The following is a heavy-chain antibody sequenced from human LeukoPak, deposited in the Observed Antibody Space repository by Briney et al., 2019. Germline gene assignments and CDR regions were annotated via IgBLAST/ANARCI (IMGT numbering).Heavy chain of an antibody. CDR2: IIPIFGTT. CDR1: GGTFSSYA. Sequence: ASVKVSCKASGGTFSSYAISWVRQAPGQGLEWMGGIIPIFGTTNYAQKFQDRVTITADKPTSTAYMKLSSLRSEDTAVYYCARVVGLTGYSSNWYSGYYYYMDVWGKGTTVTVSS. D-gene: IGHD6-13*01. CDR3: ARVVGLTGYSSNWYSGYYYYMDV. V-gene: IGHV1-69*06. J-gene: IGHJ6*03.